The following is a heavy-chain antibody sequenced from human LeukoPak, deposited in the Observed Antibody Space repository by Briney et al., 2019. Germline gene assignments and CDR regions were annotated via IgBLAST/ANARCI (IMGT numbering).Heavy chain of an antibody. V-gene: IGHV3-48*04. CDR3: ARVWVRGVIIDYMDV. D-gene: IGHD3-10*01. J-gene: IGHJ6*03. Sequence: GGSLRLSCAASGFTFSSYWMSWVRQAPGKGLEWVSYISSSGSTIHYADSVKGRFTISRDNAKNSLYLQMNSLRAEDTAVYYCARVWVRGVIIDYMDVWGKGTTVTISS. CDR2: ISSSGSTI. CDR1: GFTFSSYW.